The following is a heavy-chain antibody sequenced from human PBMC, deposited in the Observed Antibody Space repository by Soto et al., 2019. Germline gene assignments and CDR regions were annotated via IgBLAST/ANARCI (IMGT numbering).Heavy chain of an antibody. CDR2: INAGNGNT. Sequence: QVQLVQSGAEVKKPGASVKVSCKASGYTFTSYAMHWVRQAPGQRLEWMGWINAGNGNTKYSQKFQGRVTITRDTAASPAYMELSSLRSEDTAVYYCARSRSIALYYMDVWGKGTTVTVSS. CDR1: GYTFTSYA. D-gene: IGHD6-6*01. J-gene: IGHJ6*03. V-gene: IGHV1-3*01. CDR3: ARSRSIALYYMDV.